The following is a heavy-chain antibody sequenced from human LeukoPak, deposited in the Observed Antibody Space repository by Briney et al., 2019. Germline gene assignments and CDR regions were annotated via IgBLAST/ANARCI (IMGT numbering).Heavy chain of an antibody. J-gene: IGHJ6*04. Sequence: GGSLRLSCAASGFTFGSYAMNWVRQAPGKGLEWLSSITDSSSYIYYADSLKGRFTISRDNAKNSLYLQMNSLRAEDTAVYYCVRDNGDVVAPLMDVWGKGTTVTISS. V-gene: IGHV3-21*01. CDR1: GFTFGSYA. D-gene: IGHD2-21*01. CDR3: VRDNGDVVAPLMDV. CDR2: ITDSSSYI.